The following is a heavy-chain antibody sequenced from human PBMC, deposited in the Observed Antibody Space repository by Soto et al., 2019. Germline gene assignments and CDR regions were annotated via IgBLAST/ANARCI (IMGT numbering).Heavy chain of an antibody. CDR3: AKCRRYDYIWGSYSLL. CDR2: ISGSGGIT. D-gene: IGHD3-16*01. Sequence: EVQLLESGGGLVQPGGSLRLSCAASGFTFSSSAMSWVRQAPGKGLEWFSAISGSGGITYYADSVKGRFTISRDTSKNTLYLQMNSLRAEDTAVYYCAKCRRYDYIWGSYSLLWGQGTMVTVSS. CDR1: GFTFSSSA. J-gene: IGHJ3*01. V-gene: IGHV3-23*01.